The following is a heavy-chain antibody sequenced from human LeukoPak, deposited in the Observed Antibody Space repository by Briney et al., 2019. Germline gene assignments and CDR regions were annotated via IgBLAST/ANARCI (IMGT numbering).Heavy chain of an antibody. CDR1: GDSLSSGSYY. CDR2: IYYGGNT. J-gene: IGHJ3*02. CDR3: ARASPMLDAFDI. V-gene: IGHV4-61*01. Sequence: SETLSLTCTVSGDSLSSGSYYWSWIRQPPGKGLEWIGYIYYGGNTNLSPSLKSRVTISVDTSKNQFSLKMSSVTAADTAVYYCARASPMLDAFDIWGQGTMVTVS. D-gene: IGHD2-8*01.